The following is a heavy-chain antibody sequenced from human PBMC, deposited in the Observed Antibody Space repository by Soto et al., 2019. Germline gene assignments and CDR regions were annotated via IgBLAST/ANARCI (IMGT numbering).Heavy chain of an antibody. CDR1: GYSFTGFH. D-gene: IGHD4-4*01. Sequence: ASVKVSCKTSGYSFTGFHIHWVRQAPGQGLEWMGWMNPNTGATNYVQKFQGRVIMSRDTSISTAYMELNRLRLDDTAVYFCAREDSSNWFDPWGQGSLVTVSS. CDR2: MNPNTGAT. V-gene: IGHV1-2*02. CDR3: AREDSSNWFDP. J-gene: IGHJ5*02.